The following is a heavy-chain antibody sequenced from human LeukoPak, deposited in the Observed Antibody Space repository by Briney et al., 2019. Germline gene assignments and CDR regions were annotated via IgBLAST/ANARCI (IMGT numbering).Heavy chain of an antibody. CDR2: ISAYNGNT. V-gene: IGHV1-18*01. D-gene: IGHD3-22*01. CDR1: GYTFTSYG. CDR3: ARDGYYYDSSGYGEYFQH. Sequence: ASVKVSCKASGYTFTSYGISWVRQAPGQGLEWMGWISAYNGNTNYAQKLQGRVTMTTDTSTSTAYMELSSLRSEDTAVYYCARDGYYYDSSGYGEYFQHWSQGTLVTVSS. J-gene: IGHJ1*01.